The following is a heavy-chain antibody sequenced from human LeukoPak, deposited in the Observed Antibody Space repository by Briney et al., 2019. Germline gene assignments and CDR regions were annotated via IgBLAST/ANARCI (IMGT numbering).Heavy chain of an antibody. D-gene: IGHD3-10*01. Sequence: LSLACTVSGGSISSSSYYWGWIRQPPGKGLEWVSYISSSGSTIYYADSVKGRCTISRDNAKNSLYLQMNSLRAEDTAVYYCAREANVLLWFGELSPWGRGTLVTVSS. J-gene: IGHJ5*02. CDR3: AREANVLLWFGELSP. CDR1: GGSISSSSYY. CDR2: ISSSGSTI. V-gene: IGHV3-11*01.